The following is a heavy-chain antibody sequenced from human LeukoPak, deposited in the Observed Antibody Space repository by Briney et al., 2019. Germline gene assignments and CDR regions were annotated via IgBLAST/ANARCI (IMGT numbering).Heavy chain of an antibody. CDR3: ARVDIWVAGTACYVY. D-gene: IGHD6-19*01. CDR1: GYTFTTYG. Sequence: GASVTVSCKASGYTFTTYGISWVRHAPGQGLEWMGWISAYNGNTNCAQKLQGRVTMTTDTSTSTAYVELRSLRSDDTAVYYCARVDIWVAGTACYVYWGQGTLVTVSS. CDR2: ISAYNGNT. J-gene: IGHJ4*02. V-gene: IGHV1-18*01.